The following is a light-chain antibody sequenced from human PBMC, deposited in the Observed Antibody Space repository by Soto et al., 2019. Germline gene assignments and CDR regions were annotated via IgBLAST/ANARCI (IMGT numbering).Light chain of an antibody. V-gene: IGKV1-12*01. CDR1: QGISSW. CDR3: QQYYSTPMYT. J-gene: IGKJ2*01. Sequence: DIQMTQSPSFVSASVGDRVTITCRASQGISSWLSWYQQKPGTAPTLLVYKASTLQDGVPSRFSGSGSGTEFTLTISSLQAEDVAVYYCQQYYSTPMYTFGQGTKLEIK. CDR2: KAS.